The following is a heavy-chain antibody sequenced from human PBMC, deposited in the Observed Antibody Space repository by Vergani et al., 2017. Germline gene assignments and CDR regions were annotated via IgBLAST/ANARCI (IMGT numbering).Heavy chain of an antibody. D-gene: IGHD3-9*01. CDR1: GYTFSNYY. V-gene: IGHV1-46*03. J-gene: IGHJ4*02. CDR3: ARGDYGILTGYRY. Sequence: VSCKTSGYTFSNYYMHWVRQAPGQGLEWMGIINPSGGHTNYAQKFQGRVTMTRDTSTSTVYMELSSLRSEDTAIYYCARGDYGILTGYRYWGQRTLVTVSA. CDR2: INPSGGHT.